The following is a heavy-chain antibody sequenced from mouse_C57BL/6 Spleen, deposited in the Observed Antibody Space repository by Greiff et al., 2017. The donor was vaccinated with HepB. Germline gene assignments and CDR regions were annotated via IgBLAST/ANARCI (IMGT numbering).Heavy chain of an antibody. CDR1: GYTFTDYA. D-gene: IGHD1-1*01. CDR2: ISTYYGDA. V-gene: IGHV1-67*01. CDR3: ARRNYYGSSYRYYAMDY. J-gene: IGHJ4*01. Sequence: QVHVKQSGPELVRPGVSVKISCKGSGYTFTDYAMHWVKQSHAKSLEWIGVISTYYGDASYNQKFKDKATMTVDKSSSTAYMELARLTSEDSAVYYCARRNYYGSSYRYYAMDYWGQGTSVTVSS.